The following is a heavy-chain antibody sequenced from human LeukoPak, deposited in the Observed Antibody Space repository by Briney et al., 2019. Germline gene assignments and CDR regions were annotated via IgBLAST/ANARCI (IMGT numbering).Heavy chain of an antibody. CDR2: INHSGST. V-gene: IGHV4-34*01. J-gene: IGHJ3*02. D-gene: IGHD2-2*01. CDR1: GGSFSGYY. Sequence: SETLSLTCAVYGGSFSGYYWSWIRQPPGKGLEWIGEINHSGSTNYNPSLKSRVTISVDTSKNQFSLKLSSVTAADTAVYCCARIVVPNHDAFDIWGQGTMVTVSS. CDR3: ARIVVPNHDAFDI.